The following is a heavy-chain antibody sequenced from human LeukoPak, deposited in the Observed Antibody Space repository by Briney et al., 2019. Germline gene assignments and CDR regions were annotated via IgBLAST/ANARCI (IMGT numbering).Heavy chain of an antibody. CDR1: GLTFSNAW. V-gene: IGHV3-53*01. CDR2: IYSGGST. CDR3: ARGAFDSSGYVGY. J-gene: IGHJ4*02. Sequence: PGGSLRLSCAASGLTFSNAWMSWVRQAPGKGLEWVSVIYSGGSTYYADSVKGRFTISRDNSKNTLYLQMNSLRAEDTAVYYCARGAFDSSGYVGYWGQGTLVTVSS. D-gene: IGHD3-22*01.